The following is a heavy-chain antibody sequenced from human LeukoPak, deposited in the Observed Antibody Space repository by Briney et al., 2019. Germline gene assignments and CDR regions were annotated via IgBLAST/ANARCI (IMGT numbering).Heavy chain of an antibody. V-gene: IGHV3-43*01. J-gene: IGHJ5*02. CDR3: ARDFKSSGYYDSSVFRFDP. D-gene: IGHD3-22*01. CDR2: ITWDGRNT. Sequence: PGGSLRLSCAASGFTFDHYTMHWVRQAPGKGLEWVSLITWDGRNTYYADSVKGRFTISRDNAKNSLYLQMNSLRAEDTAVYYCARDFKSSGYYDSSVFRFDPWGQGTLVTVSS. CDR1: GFTFDHYT.